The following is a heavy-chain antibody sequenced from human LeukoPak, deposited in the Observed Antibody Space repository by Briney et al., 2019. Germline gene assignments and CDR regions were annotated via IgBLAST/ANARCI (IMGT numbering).Heavy chain of an antibody. J-gene: IGHJ5*02. CDR1: GFTFSSYS. CDR3: ARVSGYSYGYSSS. D-gene: IGHD5-18*01. CDR2: ISSSSSYI. V-gene: IGHV3-21*01. Sequence: KPGGSLRLSCAASGFTFSSYSMNWVRQAPGKGLEWVSSISSSSSYIYYADSVKGRFTISRDNAKNSLYLQMNSLRAEDTAVYYCARVSGYSYGYSSSWGQGTLVTVSS.